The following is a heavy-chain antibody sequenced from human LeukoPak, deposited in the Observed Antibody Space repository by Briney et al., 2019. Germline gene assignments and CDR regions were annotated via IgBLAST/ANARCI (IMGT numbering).Heavy chain of an antibody. CDR2: INHSGST. Sequence: PETLSLTCAVYGGSFSGYYWSWIRQPPGKGLEWIGEINHSGSTNYNPSLKSRVTISVDTSKNQFSLKLGSVTAADTAVYYCGRRSGWFGPFDYWGQGTLVTVSS. D-gene: IGHD3-10*01. J-gene: IGHJ4*02. V-gene: IGHV4-34*01. CDR1: GGSFSGYY. CDR3: GRRSGWFGPFDY.